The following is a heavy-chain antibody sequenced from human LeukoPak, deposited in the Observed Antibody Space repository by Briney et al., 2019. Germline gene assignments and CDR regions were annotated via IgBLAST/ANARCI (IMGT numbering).Heavy chain of an antibody. Sequence: SVKVSCKASGGTFSSYAISWVRQAPGQGLEWMGRIIPIFGTANYAQKFQGGVTITTHESTSTAYMELSSLRSEDTAVYYCAASLGYCSSTSCYAYENYFDYWGQGTLVTVSS. V-gene: IGHV1-69*05. D-gene: IGHD2-2*01. CDR3: AASLGYCSSTSCYAYENYFDY. CDR1: GGTFSSYA. CDR2: IIPIFGTA. J-gene: IGHJ4*02.